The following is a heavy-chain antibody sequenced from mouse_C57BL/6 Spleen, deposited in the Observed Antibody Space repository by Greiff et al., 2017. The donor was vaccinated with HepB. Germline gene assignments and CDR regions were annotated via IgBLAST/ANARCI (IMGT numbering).Heavy chain of an antibody. CDR3: ARKEAFYDYVDWYFDV. V-gene: IGHV5-17*01. D-gene: IGHD2-4*01. CDR1: GFTFSDYG. J-gene: IGHJ1*03. Sequence: EVQLVESGGGLVKPGGSLKLSCAASGFTFSDYGMHWVRQAPEKGLEWVAYISSGSSTIYYADTVKGRFTISRDNAKNNLFLQMTSLRSEDTAMYYCARKEAFYDYVDWYFDVWGTGTTVTVSS. CDR2: ISSGSSTI.